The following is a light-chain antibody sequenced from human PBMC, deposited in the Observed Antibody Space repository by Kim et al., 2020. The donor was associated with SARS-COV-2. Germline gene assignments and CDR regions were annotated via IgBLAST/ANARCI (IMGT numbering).Light chain of an antibody. CDR1: NIGSKS. V-gene: IGLV3-21*04. Sequence: APGKSGRITCGGNNIGSKSVHWYQRKPGPAPVLVIYYDSDRPSGIPERFSGSNSGNTATLTISRVEAGDEADYYCQVWDSSSDHPVFGGGTQLTVL. CDR2: YDS. CDR3: QVWDSSSDHPV. J-gene: IGLJ3*02.